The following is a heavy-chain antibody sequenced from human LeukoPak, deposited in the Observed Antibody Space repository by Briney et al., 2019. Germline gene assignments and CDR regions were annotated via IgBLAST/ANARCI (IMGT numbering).Heavy chain of an antibody. V-gene: IGHV4-30-2*01. CDR3: ARVIAVAGGVPPRYFDY. J-gene: IGHJ4*02. CDR2: IYHSGST. CDR1: GGSISSGGYY. Sequence: PSETLSLTCAVSGGSISSGGYYWSWIRQPPGKGLEWIGYIYHSGSTYYNPSLKSRVTISVDRSKNQFSLKLSSVTAADTAMYYCARVIAVAGGVPPRYFDYWGQGTLVTVSS. D-gene: IGHD6-19*01.